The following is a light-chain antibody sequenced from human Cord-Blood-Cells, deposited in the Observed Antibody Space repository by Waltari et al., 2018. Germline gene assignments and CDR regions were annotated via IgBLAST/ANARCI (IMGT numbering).Light chain of an antibody. Sequence: QSALTQPASVSGSPGQSITISCTGTSSDVGGYNYVSWYQQHPGKAPKLMIYEDSNRPSGVSNRFSGSKSGNTASLTISGLQAEDEADYYCSSYTSSSTYVFGTGTKGTVL. V-gene: IGLV2-14*01. CDR2: EDS. CDR3: SSYTSSSTYV. J-gene: IGLJ1*01. CDR1: SSDVGGYNY.